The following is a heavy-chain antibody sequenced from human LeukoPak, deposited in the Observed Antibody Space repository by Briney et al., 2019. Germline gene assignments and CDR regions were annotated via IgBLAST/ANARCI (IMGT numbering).Heavy chain of an antibody. J-gene: IGHJ6*03. V-gene: IGHV1-18*01. CDR3: ARGGRYCSGGSCYYYYYMDV. D-gene: IGHD2-15*01. Sequence: ASVKVSCKASGYTFTSYGISWVRQAPGQGLEWMGWISAYNGNTNYAQKLQGRVTMTTDTSTSTAYMELSSLRSEDTAVYYCARGGRYCSGGSCYYYYYMDVWGKGTTVTISS. CDR1: GYTFTSYG. CDR2: ISAYNGNT.